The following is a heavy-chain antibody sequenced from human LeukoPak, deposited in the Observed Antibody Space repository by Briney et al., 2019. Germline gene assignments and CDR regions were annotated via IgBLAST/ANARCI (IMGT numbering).Heavy chain of an antibody. D-gene: IGHD3-22*01. Sequence: ASVKVSCKASGYIFTDYYIHWVRQAPGQGLEWMGWINPDTGGTDYAQKFQGRVTMTRDTSISTAYMELSSLRSDDTAVYYCARVDRHSRGYYFRYFHHWGQGTLVTVSS. CDR3: ARVDRHSRGYYFRYFHH. V-gene: IGHV1-2*02. CDR2: INPDTGGT. J-gene: IGHJ1*01. CDR1: GYIFTDYY.